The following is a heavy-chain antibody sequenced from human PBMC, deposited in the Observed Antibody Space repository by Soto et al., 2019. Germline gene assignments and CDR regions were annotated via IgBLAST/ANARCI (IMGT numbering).Heavy chain of an antibody. CDR2: ISYDGSNK. CDR3: ARGDHPRRITMIVMVMDY. CDR1: GFTFSSYA. Sequence: QVQLVESGGGVVQPGRSLRLSCAASGFTFSSYAMHWVRQAPGKGLEWVAVISYDGSNKYYADSVKGRFTISRDNXKXTPXLQMNSLRAEDTAVYYCARGDHPRRITMIVMVMDYWGQGTLVTVSS. J-gene: IGHJ4*02. V-gene: IGHV3-30-3*01. D-gene: IGHD3-22*01.